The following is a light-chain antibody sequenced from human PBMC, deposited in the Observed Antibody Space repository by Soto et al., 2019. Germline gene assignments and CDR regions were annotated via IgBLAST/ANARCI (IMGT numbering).Light chain of an antibody. J-gene: IGLJ1*01. Sequence: QSVLSQPPSVSGAPGQGITIPCTGTNSNIGANYDVHWYRHLPGTAPKLLISGDNNRPSGVPDRFYGSKSGTSASLAITGLQTEDEADYYCQSYDSSLNRVFGTGTKVTVL. CDR2: GDN. CDR3: QSYDSSLNRV. CDR1: NSNIGANYD. V-gene: IGLV1-40*01.